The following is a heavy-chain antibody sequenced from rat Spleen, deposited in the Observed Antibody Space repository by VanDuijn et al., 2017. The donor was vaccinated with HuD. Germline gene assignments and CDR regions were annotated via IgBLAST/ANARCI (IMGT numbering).Heavy chain of an antibody. CDR2: INKDSRTI. CDR1: GFNFNDYW. CDR3: VKERFGVEG. D-gene: IGHD4-3*01. V-gene: IGHV4-2*01. J-gene: IGHJ2*01. Sequence: EVKLVESGGGLVQPGRSLKLSCAASGFNFNDYWMGWVRQAPGKGLEWIGEINKDSRTIKYSPSLKDKFTISRDNAQNILYLEMSKLGSEDTAIYYCVKERFGVEGWGQGVMVTVSS.